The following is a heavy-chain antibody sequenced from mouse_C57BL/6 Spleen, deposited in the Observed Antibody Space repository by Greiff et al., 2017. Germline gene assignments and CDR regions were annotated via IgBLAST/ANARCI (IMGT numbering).Heavy chain of an antibody. CDR3: ARDAYRGGYYFDY. J-gene: IGHJ2*01. D-gene: IGHD2-10*01. CDR2: IDPSDSYT. V-gene: IGHV1-59*01. Sequence: QVQLQQPGAELVRPGTSVKLSCKASGYTFTSYWMHWVKQRPGQGLEWIGVIDPSDSYTNYNQKFKGKATLTVDTSSSTAYMQLSSLTSEDSAVYYCARDAYRGGYYFDYWGQGTTLTVSS. CDR1: GYTFTSYW.